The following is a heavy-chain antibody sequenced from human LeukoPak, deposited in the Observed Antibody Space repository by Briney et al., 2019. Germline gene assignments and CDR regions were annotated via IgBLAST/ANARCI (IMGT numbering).Heavy chain of an antibody. CDR1: GFTFSSYA. CDR2: ISGSGGST. V-gene: IGHV3-23*01. CDR3: AKVQYSSGWYGPYFDY. D-gene: IGHD6-19*01. Sequence: GGSLRLSCAASGFTFSSYAMSWVPQAPGKGLEWVSAISGSGGSTYYADSVKGRFTISRDNSKNTLYLQMNSLRAEDTAVYYCAKVQYSSGWYGPYFDYWGQGTLVTVSS. J-gene: IGHJ4*02.